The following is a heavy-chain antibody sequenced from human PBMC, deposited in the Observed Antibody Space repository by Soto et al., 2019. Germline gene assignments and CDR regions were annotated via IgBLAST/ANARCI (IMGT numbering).Heavy chain of an antibody. CDR2: INHSGST. Sequence: SETLSLTCAVYGGSFSGYYWSWIRQPPGKGLEWIGEINHSGSTNYNPSLKSRVTISVDTSKNQFSLKLSSVTAADTAVYYCACPYYDFWSGTYPLRGDVWGKGTTVTVSS. CDR3: ACPYYDFWSGTYPLRGDV. J-gene: IGHJ6*04. V-gene: IGHV4-34*01. D-gene: IGHD3-3*01. CDR1: GGSFSGYY.